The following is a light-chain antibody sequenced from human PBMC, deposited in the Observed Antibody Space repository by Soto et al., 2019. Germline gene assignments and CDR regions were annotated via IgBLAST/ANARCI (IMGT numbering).Light chain of an antibody. J-gene: IGLJ1*01. CDR2: DDS. CDR3: QVWHSSRDQHV. Sequence: SYDLTQPPSVSVAPGQTARIMCGGNNVGSYSVHWYQQKPGQAPVLVVNDDSDRPSGIPERFSGSKSGNTATLTISRVEDGDEADYYCQVWHSSRDQHVFGGGTKVTVL. V-gene: IGLV3-21*02. CDR1: NVGSYS.